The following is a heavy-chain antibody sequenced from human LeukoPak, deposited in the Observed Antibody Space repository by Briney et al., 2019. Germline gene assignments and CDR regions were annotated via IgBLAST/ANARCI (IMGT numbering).Heavy chain of an antibody. Sequence: GASVKVSCKASGYTFTSYAMHWVRQAPGQRLEWMGWINAGNGNTKYSQKFQGRVTITADESTSTAYMELSNLRSEDTAVYYCARGMEDYYDSSGYYYDYYYYGMDVWGQGTTVTVSS. CDR3: ARGMEDYYDSSGYYYDYYYYGMDV. D-gene: IGHD3-22*01. J-gene: IGHJ6*02. CDR1: GYTFTSYA. V-gene: IGHV1-3*01. CDR2: INAGNGNT.